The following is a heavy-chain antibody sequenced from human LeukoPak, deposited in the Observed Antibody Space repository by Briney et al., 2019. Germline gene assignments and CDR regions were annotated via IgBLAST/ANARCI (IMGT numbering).Heavy chain of an antibody. D-gene: IGHD3-10*01. V-gene: IGHV3-30*04. CDR1: GFGLGSYN. CDR2: ISFDGNDK. J-gene: IGHJ4*02. CDR3: ARVYGSEIDY. Sequence: GGSLRLSCAGSGFGLGSYNMYWIRQAPGKGLEWVTLISFDGNDKKYADSVKGRFTVSRDNSRNTVFLQMNSLRPEDTGLYYCARVYGSEIDYWGQGTQVIVSS.